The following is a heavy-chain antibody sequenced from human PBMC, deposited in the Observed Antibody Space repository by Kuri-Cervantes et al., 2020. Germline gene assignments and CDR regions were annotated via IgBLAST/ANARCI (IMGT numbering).Heavy chain of an antibody. CDR2: TSGSGSRT. Sequence: GGSLRLSCAASGFTFSSNAMSWVRQAPGKGLEWVSFTSGSGSRTYYADSVKGRFTISRDNAKNSLYLQMNSLRDEDTAVYYCARDLRITIFGVVISIAYYYYGMDVWGQGTTVTVSS. J-gene: IGHJ6*02. D-gene: IGHD3-3*01. CDR3: ARDLRITIFGVVISIAYYYYGMDV. CDR1: GFTFSSNA. V-gene: IGHV3-23*01.